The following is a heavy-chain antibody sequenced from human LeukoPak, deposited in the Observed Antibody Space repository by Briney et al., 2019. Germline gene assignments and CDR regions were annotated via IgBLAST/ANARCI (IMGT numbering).Heavy chain of an antibody. J-gene: IGHJ4*02. Sequence: SETLSLTCTVSGGSISTYYYSWIRQPPGMGLEWIGNIHYGGSTVYNPSLKSRVTMSIDTSKNQFSLKLSSVTAADTAVYYCARAYKVGDWTAYHYDYWGQGTLVTISS. CDR3: ARAYKVGDWTAYHYDY. CDR2: IHYGGST. CDR1: GGSISTYY. D-gene: IGHD2-21*02. V-gene: IGHV4-59*01.